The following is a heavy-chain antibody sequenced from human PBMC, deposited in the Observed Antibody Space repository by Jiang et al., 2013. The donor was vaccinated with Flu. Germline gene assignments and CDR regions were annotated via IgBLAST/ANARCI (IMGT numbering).Heavy chain of an antibody. CDR3: ARSTQDYYDSSIEPSGS. CDR1: GGTFSSYA. D-gene: IGHD3-22*01. J-gene: IGHJ3*02. CDR2: IIPIFGTA. Sequence: GAEVKKPGSSVKVSCKASGGTFSSYAISWVRQAPGQGLEWMGGIIPIFGTANYAQKFQGRVTITADESTSTAYMELSSLRSEDTAVYYCARSTQDYYDSSIEPSGSWGQGTMVTVSS. V-gene: IGHV1-69*01.